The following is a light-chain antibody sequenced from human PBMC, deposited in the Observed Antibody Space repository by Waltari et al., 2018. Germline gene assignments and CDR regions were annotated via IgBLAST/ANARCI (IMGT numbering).Light chain of an antibody. CDR2: EVS. CDR1: SSHVGAYNY. J-gene: IGLJ3*02. CDR3: SSYTTSSTLGV. V-gene: IGLV2-14*01. Sequence: QSALTQPASVSGSPGQSITISCTGTSSHVGAYNYVAWYQHHPGKAPKVMIYEVSNRPSGVSNRFSGSKSANTASLTISGLQAEDEADYYCSSYTTSSTLGVFGGGTKLTVL.